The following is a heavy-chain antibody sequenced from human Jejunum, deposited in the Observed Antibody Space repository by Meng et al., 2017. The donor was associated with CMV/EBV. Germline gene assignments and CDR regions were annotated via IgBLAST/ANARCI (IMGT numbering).Heavy chain of an antibody. CDR1: GYTFTDYG. CDR3: ARDQEGLNWFDP. J-gene: IGHJ5*02. CDR2: IIPIFGTA. V-gene: IGHV1-69*05. Sequence: ASGYTFTDYGISWVRQAPGQGLEWMGGIIPIFGTANYAQKFQGRVTITTDESTSTAYMELSSLRSEDTAVYYCARDQEGLNWFDPWGQGTLVTVSS.